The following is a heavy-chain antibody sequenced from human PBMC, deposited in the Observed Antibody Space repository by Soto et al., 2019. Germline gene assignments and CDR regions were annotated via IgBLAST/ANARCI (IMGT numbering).Heavy chain of an antibody. Sequence: ASVKVSCKASGYTFTGYYMHWVRQAPGQGLEWMGWINPNSGGTNYAQKFQGRVTMTRDTSISTAYMELSRLRSDDTAVYYCARDRKGTSYGSGSYSEGFDPWGQGTLVTVS. V-gene: IGHV1-2*02. CDR3: ARDRKGTSYGSGSYSEGFDP. D-gene: IGHD3-10*01. CDR1: GYTFTGYY. CDR2: INPNSGGT. J-gene: IGHJ5*02.